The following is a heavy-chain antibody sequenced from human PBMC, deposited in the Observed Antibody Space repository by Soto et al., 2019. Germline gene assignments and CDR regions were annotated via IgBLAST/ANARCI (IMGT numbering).Heavy chain of an antibody. CDR1: GYSFTSYW. D-gene: IGHD5-12*01. CDR2: IYPGDSDT. J-gene: IGHJ6*02. CDR3: ARRMATTGHYYYYGMDV. V-gene: IGHV5-51*01. Sequence: GESLKISCKGSGYSFTSYWIGWVRQMPGKGLEWMGIIYPGDSDTRYSPSFQGQVTISADKSISTAYLQWSGLKASDTAMYYCARRMATTGHYYYYGMDVWGQGTTVTV.